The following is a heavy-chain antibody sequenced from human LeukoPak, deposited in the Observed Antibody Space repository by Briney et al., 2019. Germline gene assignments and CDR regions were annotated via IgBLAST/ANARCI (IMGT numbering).Heavy chain of an antibody. V-gene: IGHV2-5*02. J-gene: IGHJ5*02. Sequence: SGPTLVKPTQTLTLTCTFSGFSLSTSGVGVGWIRQPPGKALEWLALIYWDDDKRYSPSLKSRLTITKDTSKNQVVLTMTNMDPVDTATYYCAHSLGEVVAATIVSWFDPWGQGTLVTVSS. CDR2: IYWDDDK. CDR3: AHSLGEVVAATIVSWFDP. D-gene: IGHD2-15*01. CDR1: GFSLSTSGVG.